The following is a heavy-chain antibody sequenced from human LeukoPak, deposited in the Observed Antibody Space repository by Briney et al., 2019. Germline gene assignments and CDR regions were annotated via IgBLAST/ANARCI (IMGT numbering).Heavy chain of an antibody. CDR3: ARLAAAAQGRWFDP. D-gene: IGHD6-13*01. Sequence: SETLSLTCAVYGGSFSGYYWSWIRQPPGKGLEWIGYIYYSGSTNYNPSLKSRVTISVDTSKNQFSLKLSSVTAADTAVYYCARLAAAAQGRWFDPWGQGTLVTVSS. CDR1: GGSFSGYY. J-gene: IGHJ5*02. V-gene: IGHV4-59*01. CDR2: IYYSGST.